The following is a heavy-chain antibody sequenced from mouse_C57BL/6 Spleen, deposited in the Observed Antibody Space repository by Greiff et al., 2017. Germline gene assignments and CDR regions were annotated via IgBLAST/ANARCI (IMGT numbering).Heavy chain of an antibody. CDR1: GYTFTSYW. J-gene: IGHJ1*03. Sequence: QVQLQQPGAELVRPGSSVKLSCKASGYTFTSYWMHWVKQRPIQGLEWIGNIDPSDSETHYNQKFKDKATLTVDKSSSTAYMQLSSLTSEDSAVYYCAREGAGYSSYWYFDVGGTGTTVTVSS. D-gene: IGHD2-3*01. V-gene: IGHV1-52*01. CDR3: AREGAGYSSYWYFDV. CDR2: IDPSDSET.